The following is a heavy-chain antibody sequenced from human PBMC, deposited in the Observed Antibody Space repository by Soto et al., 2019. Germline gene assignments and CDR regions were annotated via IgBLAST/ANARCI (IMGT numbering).Heavy chain of an antibody. D-gene: IGHD3-16*01. CDR1: EHTFSGYY. Sequence: QVQLAQSGAEVKKPGASVKLSCRTSEHTFSGYYVHWVRQAPGQGLEWMGWIIPNCGGTNYAQTFQGSVSMTTDTSISTVYMELSGLTSDDTAIYYCASGSDDYPGYWGQGTLVTVSS. CDR2: IIPNCGGT. V-gene: IGHV1-2*02. J-gene: IGHJ4*02. CDR3: ASGSDDYPGY.